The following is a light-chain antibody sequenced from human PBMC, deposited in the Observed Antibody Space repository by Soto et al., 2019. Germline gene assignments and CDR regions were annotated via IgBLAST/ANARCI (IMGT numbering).Light chain of an antibody. Sequence: QSVLTQPRSVSGSPGQSVTISCAGTSSDVGAYNWVSWYQQHPGKVPKLMIYDVSRRPSGVPDRLSGSKSGNTASLTISGLQADDEADYYCCSYAGSYTLVFGGGTKLTVL. CDR2: DVS. V-gene: IGLV2-11*01. J-gene: IGLJ3*02. CDR3: CSYAGSYTLV. CDR1: SSDVGAYNW.